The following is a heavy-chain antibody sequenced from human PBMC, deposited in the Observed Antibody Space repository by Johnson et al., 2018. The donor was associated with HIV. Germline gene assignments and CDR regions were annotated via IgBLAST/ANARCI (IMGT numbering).Heavy chain of an antibody. V-gene: IGHV3-33*04. CDR2: IWYDGSTK. CDR3: ASGAAGAGNALDI. D-gene: IGHD6-19*01. CDR1: GFTFDDYG. Sequence: QMQLVESGGGVVRPGGSLRLSCAASGFTFDDYGMSWVRRAPGKGLEWVAVIWYDGSTKSYAASVKGRFTFSSDNSKNSLYLQRNSLSAEETAVYYCASGAAGAGNALDIWGQGTMVTGSS. J-gene: IGHJ3*02.